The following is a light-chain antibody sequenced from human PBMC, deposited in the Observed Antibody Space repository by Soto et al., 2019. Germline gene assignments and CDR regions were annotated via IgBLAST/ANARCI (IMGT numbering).Light chain of an antibody. CDR3: QQYGSSRT. CDR1: QSVSSSY. CDR2: GAS. J-gene: IGKJ1*01. V-gene: IGKV3-20*01. Sequence: EVLVTRCRVTQLMSQGESATLCCRASQSVSSSYLAWYQQKPGQAPRLLIYGASSRATGIPDRFSGSGSGTDFTLTISRLEPEDFAVYYCQQYGSSRTFGQGTKV.